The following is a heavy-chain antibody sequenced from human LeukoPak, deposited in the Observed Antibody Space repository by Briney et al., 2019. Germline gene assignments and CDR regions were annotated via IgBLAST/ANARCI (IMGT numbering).Heavy chain of an antibody. D-gene: IGHD1-14*01. CDR1: GFSVSNNY. Sequence: GGSLRLSCAASGFSVSNNYISWVRQPPGEGLEWISVIYAGGSTFHTDSVKGRFTTSRDNSKNTVYLQMDRLTPEDTAVYYCARDPTGASVWGRGTTVTVSS. J-gene: IGHJ6*04. CDR2: IYAGGST. CDR3: ARDPTGASV. V-gene: IGHV3-53*01.